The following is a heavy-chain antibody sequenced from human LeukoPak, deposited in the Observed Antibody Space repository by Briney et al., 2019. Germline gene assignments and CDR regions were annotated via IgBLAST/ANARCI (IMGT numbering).Heavy chain of an antibody. Sequence: SETLSLTCAVYGGSFSGYYWSWLRQPPGKGLEWIGEINHSGSTNYNPSLKSRVTISVDTSKNQFSLKLSSVTAADTAVYYCARGHSRSPLSGMDVWGQGTTVTVSS. J-gene: IGHJ6*02. CDR2: INHSGST. V-gene: IGHV4-34*01. D-gene: IGHD6-13*01. CDR1: GGSFSGYY. CDR3: ARGHSRSPLSGMDV.